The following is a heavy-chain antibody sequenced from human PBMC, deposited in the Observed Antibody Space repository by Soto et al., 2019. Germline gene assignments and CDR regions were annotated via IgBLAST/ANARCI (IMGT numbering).Heavy chain of an antibody. Sequence: ASVKVSCKASGYTFTSYAMNWVRQAPGQGLEWMGWINTNTGNPTYAQGFTGRFVFSLDTSVSTAYLQICSLKAEDTAVYYCATTLRYFDLTSMDVWGRGTTVTVSS. D-gene: IGHD3-9*01. V-gene: IGHV7-4-1*01. CDR2: INTNTGNP. J-gene: IGHJ6*02. CDR3: ATTLRYFDLTSMDV. CDR1: GYTFTSYA.